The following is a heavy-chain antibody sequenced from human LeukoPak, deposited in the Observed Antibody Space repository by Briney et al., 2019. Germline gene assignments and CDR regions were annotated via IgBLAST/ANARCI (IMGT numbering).Heavy chain of an antibody. J-gene: IGHJ4*02. V-gene: IGHV3-21*01. CDR2: IGSSSTHI. CDR3: ARGVSYRVVMTAMDFGS. CDR1: GFTLTSYY. Sequence: PGGSLSLTCEASGFTLTSYYMNWVRQAPGRGLEWVSSIGSSSTHIYYADSVKGRFTISRDNAKNSLYLQMNRLRAEDTSVYYCARGVSYRVVMTAMDFGSSGQGTLVTVSS. D-gene: IGHD2-21*02.